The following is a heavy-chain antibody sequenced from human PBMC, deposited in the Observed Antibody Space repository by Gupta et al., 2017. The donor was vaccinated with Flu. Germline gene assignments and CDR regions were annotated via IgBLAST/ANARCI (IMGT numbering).Heavy chain of an antibody. V-gene: IGHV1-2*06. CDR3: GRAAAGTAYYFDY. CDR1: FTGYY. Sequence: FTGYYMHWGRQAPGQGLEWMGRINPSSGGTNDAQKFQGRVTMTRDTSTSTAYMELSRLRSDDTAVYYCGRAAAGTAYYFDYWGQVTLVTVS. J-gene: IGHJ4*02. D-gene: IGHD6-13*01. CDR2: INPSSGGT.